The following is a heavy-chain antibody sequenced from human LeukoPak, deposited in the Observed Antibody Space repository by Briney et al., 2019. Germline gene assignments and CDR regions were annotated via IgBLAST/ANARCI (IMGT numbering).Heavy chain of an antibody. CDR1: GFNFHYYA. J-gene: IGHJ4*02. CDR2: IRFDGSTK. CDR3: AKEGPWGMGSGFDD. V-gene: IGHV3-30*02. D-gene: IGHD7-27*01. Sequence: GGSLRLSCGTSGFNFHYYAMYWVRQAPGKGLEWVAFIRFDGSTKLYADSVKGRFIISRDNSEKTVYLETSSLRREDTAVYYCAKEGPWGMGSGFDDWGQGTLVTVSS.